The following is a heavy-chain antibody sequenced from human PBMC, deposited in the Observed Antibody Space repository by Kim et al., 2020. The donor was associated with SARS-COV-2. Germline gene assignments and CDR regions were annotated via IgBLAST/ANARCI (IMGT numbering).Heavy chain of an antibody. D-gene: IGHD3-3*01. CDR2: INPNSGGT. Sequence: ASVKVFCKSSGYTFTGYYMHWVRQAPGQGLEWMGWINPNSGGTNYAQKFQGRVTMTRDTSISTAYMELSRLRSDDTAVYYCARDPEGEEWLGSDYWGQGTLVTVSS. J-gene: IGHJ4*02. CDR3: ARDPEGEEWLGSDY. CDR1: GYTFTGYY. V-gene: IGHV1-2*02.